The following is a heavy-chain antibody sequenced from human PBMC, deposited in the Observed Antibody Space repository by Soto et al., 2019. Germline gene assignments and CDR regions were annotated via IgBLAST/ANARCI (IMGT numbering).Heavy chain of an antibody. V-gene: IGHV3-23*01. CDR1: GFTFSSSA. CDR2: INPTGANT. J-gene: IGHJ4*02. Sequence: PVGSLRLSCAASGFTFSSSAMSWVRQAPGTGLEWVSTINPTGANTHYADSAKGRLTISRDNSRNTVDLQMNSLRAADTALYYCVSWVSDHFDYWGQGTPVTVSS. CDR3: VSWVSDHFDY. D-gene: IGHD3-16*01.